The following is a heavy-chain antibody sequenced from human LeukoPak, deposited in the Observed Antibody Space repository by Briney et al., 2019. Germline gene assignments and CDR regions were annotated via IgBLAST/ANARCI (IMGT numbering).Heavy chain of an antibody. J-gene: IGHJ4*02. CDR3: AKVKYSGWCNY. CDR1: GFTFSSYA. V-gene: IGHV3-23*01. Sequence: GGSLRLSCAASGFTFSSYAMSWVRQAPGKGLEWVSAISGSGGSTYYADSVKGRFTISRDNSKNALYLQMNSLRAEDTAVYYCAKVKYSGWCNYWGQGTLVTVSS. CDR2: ISGSGGST. D-gene: IGHD6-19*01.